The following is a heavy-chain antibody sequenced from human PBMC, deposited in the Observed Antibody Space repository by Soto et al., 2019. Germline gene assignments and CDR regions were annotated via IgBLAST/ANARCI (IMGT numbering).Heavy chain of an antibody. CDR1: GFTFSSYS. CDR2: ISSSSSTI. Sequence: GGSLRLSCAASGFTFSSYSMNWVRQAPGKGLEWVSYISSSSSTIYYADSVKGRFTISRDNAKNSLYLQMNSLRDEDTAVYYCARSLGEVATNYFDYWGQGTLVTVSS. CDR3: ARSLGEVATNYFDY. D-gene: IGHD5-12*01. J-gene: IGHJ4*02. V-gene: IGHV3-48*02.